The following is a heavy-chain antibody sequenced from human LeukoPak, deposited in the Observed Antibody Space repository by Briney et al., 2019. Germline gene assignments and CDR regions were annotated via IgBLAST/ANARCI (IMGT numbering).Heavy chain of an antibody. CDR3: ARDPGTAAGVGNCYYYYYYMDV. Sequence: GGSLRLSCAASGFTLSSYWMSWVRQAPGKGLEWVANIKQDGSEKYYVDSVKGRFTISRDNAKNSLYLQMNSLRAEDTAVYYCARDPGTAAGVGNCYYYYYYMDVWGKGTTVTVSS. CDR2: IKQDGSEK. J-gene: IGHJ6*03. D-gene: IGHD2-21*01. V-gene: IGHV3-7*01. CDR1: GFTLSSYW.